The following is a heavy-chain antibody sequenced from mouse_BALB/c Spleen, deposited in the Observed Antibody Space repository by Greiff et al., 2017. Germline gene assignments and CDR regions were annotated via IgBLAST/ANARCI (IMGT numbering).Heavy chain of an antibody. CDR2: IWAGGST. D-gene: IGHD2-3*01. Sequence: VKVVESGPGLVAPSQSLSITCTVSGFSLTSYGVHWVRQPPGKGLEWLGVIWAGGSTNYNPALMSRLSISKDNSKSQVFLKMNSLQTDDTAMYYCAREDGGSWFAYWGQGTLVTVSA. CDR1: GFSLTSYG. J-gene: IGHJ3*01. CDR3: AREDGGSWFAY. V-gene: IGHV2-9*02.